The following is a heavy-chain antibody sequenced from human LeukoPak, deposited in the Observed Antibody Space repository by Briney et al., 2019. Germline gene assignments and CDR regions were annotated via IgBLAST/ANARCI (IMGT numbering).Heavy chain of an antibody. D-gene: IGHD6-13*01. J-gene: IGHJ4*02. CDR3: ARDSSRGTDFDY. Sequence: ETLSLTCTVSGGSISSGSYYWSWIRQPPGKGLEWIGYIYYSGSTSYNPSLKSRVTISVDTSKNQFSLKLSSVTAADTAVYYCARDSSRGTDFDYWGQGTLVTVSS. CDR1: GGSISSGSYY. V-gene: IGHV4-61*01. CDR2: IYYSGST.